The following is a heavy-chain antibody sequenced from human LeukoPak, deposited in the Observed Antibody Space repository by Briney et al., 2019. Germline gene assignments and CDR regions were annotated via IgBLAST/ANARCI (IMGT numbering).Heavy chain of an antibody. J-gene: IGHJ6*03. CDR3: ARTRTYYMDV. CDR2: MYSSGNT. CDR1: GASISNYY. Sequence: SEPLSLTCTVSGASISNYYWTWIRQPAGKGLEWIGRMYSSGNTIYNPSLKSRVTMPVDTSKNQFSLTLSSVTAADTAVYFCARTRTYYMDVWAKGTTVTVSS. V-gene: IGHV4-4*07.